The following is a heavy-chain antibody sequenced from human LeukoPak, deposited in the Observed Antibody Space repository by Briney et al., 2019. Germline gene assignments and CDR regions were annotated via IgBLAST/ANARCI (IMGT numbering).Heavy chain of an antibody. Sequence: GGSLRLSCAASGFTFSSYAMSWVRQAPGKGLKWVSAISGSGGSTYYADSVKGRFTISRDNSKNTLYLQMNSLRAEDTAVYYCAKSLDYGDSSFDYWGQGTLVTVSS. CDR2: ISGSGGST. D-gene: IGHD4-17*01. J-gene: IGHJ4*02. CDR1: GFTFSSYA. V-gene: IGHV3-23*01. CDR3: AKSLDYGDSSFDY.